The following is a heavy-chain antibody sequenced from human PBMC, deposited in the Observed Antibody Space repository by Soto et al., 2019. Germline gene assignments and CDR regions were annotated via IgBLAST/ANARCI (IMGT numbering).Heavy chain of an antibody. Sequence: GPSVKVSCKASGYTFTGYYMHWVRQAPGQGLEWMGWINPNSGGTNYAQKFQGWVTMTRDTSISTAYMELSRLRSDDTAVYYCARAGYSSGWLAFDIWGQGTMVTVS. CDR3: ARAGYSSGWLAFDI. J-gene: IGHJ3*02. V-gene: IGHV1-2*04. CDR2: INPNSGGT. CDR1: GYTFTGYY. D-gene: IGHD6-19*01.